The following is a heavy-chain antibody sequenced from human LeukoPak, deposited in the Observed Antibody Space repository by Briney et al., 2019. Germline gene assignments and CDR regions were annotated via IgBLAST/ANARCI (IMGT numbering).Heavy chain of an antibody. D-gene: IGHD1-1*01. CDR1: GGSISSSSYY. Sequence: SETLSLTCTVSGGSISSSSYYWGWIRQPPGKGLEWIGSIYYSGSTYYNPSLKSRVTISVDTSKNQFSLKLSSVTAADTAVYYCARVSGSDDYGDYWGQGTLVTVSS. CDR2: IYYSGST. V-gene: IGHV4-39*07. J-gene: IGHJ4*02. CDR3: ARVSGSDDYGDY.